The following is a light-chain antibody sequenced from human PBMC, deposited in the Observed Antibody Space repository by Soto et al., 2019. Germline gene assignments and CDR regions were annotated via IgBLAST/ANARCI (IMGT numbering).Light chain of an antibody. CDR3: QQRSNWHPT. Sequence: EFVLTQSPATLSLSPGERATLSCRASQGVSSYLAWYQQKPGQAPRLLIYDASNRATGIPARFSGSGPGTDFTLTISSLEPEDFAVYYCQQRSNWHPTFGGGTKVDIK. V-gene: IGKV3D-11*01. J-gene: IGKJ4*01. CDR2: DAS. CDR1: QGVSSY.